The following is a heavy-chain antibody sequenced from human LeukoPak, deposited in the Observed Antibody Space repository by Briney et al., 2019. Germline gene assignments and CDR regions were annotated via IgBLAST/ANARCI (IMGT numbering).Heavy chain of an antibody. V-gene: IGHV3-23*01. CDR1: GFTFSTYA. D-gene: IGHD6-13*01. CDR2: ISGTGDST. Sequence: PGGSLRLSCAASGFTFSTYALNWVRQAPGKGLEWVSVISGTGDSTYYADSVKGRFTISRDSSKNTLYLQMNSLRAEDTAIYYCARRYSSSWYYFDYWGQGTLVTVSS. J-gene: IGHJ4*02. CDR3: ARRYSSSWYYFDY.